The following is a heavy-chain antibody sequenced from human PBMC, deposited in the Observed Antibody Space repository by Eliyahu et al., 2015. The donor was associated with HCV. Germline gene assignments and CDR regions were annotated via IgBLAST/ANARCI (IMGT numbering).Heavy chain of an antibody. CDR3: ASGGGGIAVAGTGGWFDP. Sequence: QVQLQESGPGLVKPSETLSLTCTVSGGSITTYSWGGIRQPPGKGLGWIGYIHYSGSTNYNPSLKSRVTISVDTSKNQFSLNLTSVTAADTAVYYCASGGGGIAVAGTGGWFDPWGQGTLVTVSS. CDR1: GGSITTYS. J-gene: IGHJ5*02. CDR2: IHYSGST. V-gene: IGHV4-59*01. D-gene: IGHD6-19*01.